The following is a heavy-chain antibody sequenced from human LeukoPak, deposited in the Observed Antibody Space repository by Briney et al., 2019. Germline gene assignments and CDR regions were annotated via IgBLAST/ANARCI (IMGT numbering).Heavy chain of an antibody. CDR1: GGSISSYY. CDR2: IYYSGSN. D-gene: IGHD1-26*01. Sequence: ASETLSLTCTVSGGSISSYYWSWIRQPPGKGLEWIGYIYYSGSNNYNPSLKSRVTISVDTSKNQFSLKLSSVTAADTAVYYCARGNYYGVNKWFDPWGQGTLVTVSS. J-gene: IGHJ5*02. V-gene: IGHV4-59*01. CDR3: ARGNYYGVNKWFDP.